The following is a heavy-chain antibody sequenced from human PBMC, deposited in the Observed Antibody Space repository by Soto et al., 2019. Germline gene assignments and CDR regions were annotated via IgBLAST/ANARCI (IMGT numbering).Heavy chain of an antibody. J-gene: IGHJ6*02. CDR1: GDSITQSF. D-gene: IGHD1-26*01. Sequence: QVQVHESGPGLVNPSETLSLTCSVSGDSITQSFWNWIRQPPGKGLEWIGYIYGSARTNYNPSLKSRVTISVDTSKNQFSLKLDSVTAADTAVYYCARRPCGGVDVWGQGTTVTVSS. CDR2: IYGSART. V-gene: IGHV4-59*08. CDR3: ARRPCGGVDV.